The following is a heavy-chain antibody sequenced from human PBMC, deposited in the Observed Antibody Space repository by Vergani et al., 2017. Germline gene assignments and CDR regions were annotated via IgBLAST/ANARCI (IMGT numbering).Heavy chain of an antibody. CDR3: ARVGSTTTVVTPGGNYYYYGMDV. J-gene: IGHJ6*02. CDR2: INHSGST. V-gene: IGHV4-34*01. Sequence: QLQESGPGLVRPAETLSLTCTVYGGSFSGYYWSWIRQPPGKGLEWIGEINHSGSTNYNPSLKSRVTISVDTSKNQFSLKLSSVTAADTAVYYCARVGSTTTVVTPGGNYYYYGMDVWGQGTTVTVSS. D-gene: IGHD4-23*01. CDR1: GGSFSGYY.